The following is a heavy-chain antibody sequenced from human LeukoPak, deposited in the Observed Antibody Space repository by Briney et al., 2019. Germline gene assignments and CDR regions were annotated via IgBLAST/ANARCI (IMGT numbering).Heavy chain of an antibody. V-gene: IGHV1-2*02. J-gene: IGHJ4*02. CDR3: ARDRQLKIESGSFTPLGY. CDR1: GYTFTGYY. Sequence: GASVKVSCKASGYTFTGYYMHWVRQAPAQGLEWMGWINPNSGGTNYAQKFQGRVTMTRDTSTRTAYMELRSLRSDDTAVYYCARDRQLKIESGSFTPLGYWGQGTLVTVSS. D-gene: IGHD1-26*01. CDR2: INPNSGGT.